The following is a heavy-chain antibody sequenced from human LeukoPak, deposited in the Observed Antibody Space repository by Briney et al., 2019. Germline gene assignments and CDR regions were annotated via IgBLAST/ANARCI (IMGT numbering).Heavy chain of an antibody. CDR3: ARGVRSDCYSCFDY. Sequence: ASVKVSCKASGYTFITYYMHWVRQAAGQGLAGVGIINPSGDRTSYEKKCQGRVAMTRDTYTSTVYMELSSLRSEDTAVYCCARGVRSDCYSCFDYWGQGTLVTVSS. V-gene: IGHV1-46*01. CDR2: INPSGDRT. J-gene: IGHJ4*02. D-gene: IGHD2-15*01. CDR1: GYTFITYY.